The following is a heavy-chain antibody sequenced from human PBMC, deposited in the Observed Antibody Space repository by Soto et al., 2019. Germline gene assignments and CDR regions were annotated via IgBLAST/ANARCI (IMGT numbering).Heavy chain of an antibody. CDR3: ARDLGSEGRPFWSGYYGSDYYGMDV. CDR1: GGTFSSYA. Sequence: SVKVSCKASGGTFSSYAISWVRQAPGQGLEWMGGIIPIFGTANYAQKFQGRVTITADESTSTAYMELSSLRSEDTAVYYCARDLGSEGRPFWSGYYGSDYYGMDVWGQGTTVTVSS. D-gene: IGHD3-3*01. V-gene: IGHV1-69*13. CDR2: IIPIFGTA. J-gene: IGHJ6*02.